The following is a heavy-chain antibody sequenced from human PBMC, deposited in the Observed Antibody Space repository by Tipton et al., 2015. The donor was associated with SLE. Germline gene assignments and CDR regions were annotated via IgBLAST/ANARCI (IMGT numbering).Heavy chain of an antibody. CDR2: INHSGNT. Sequence: TLSLTCAVYGGTFSGYYWSWIRQPPGKGLEWIGEINHSGNTHYNPSLRSRIIVSADQSKNQFSLELSSVTAADTAVYYCARSGAYSNYVGYFDYWGQGTLVTVSS. J-gene: IGHJ4*02. CDR3: ARSGAYSNYVGYFDY. CDR1: GGTFSGYY. V-gene: IGHV4-34*01. D-gene: IGHD4-11*01.